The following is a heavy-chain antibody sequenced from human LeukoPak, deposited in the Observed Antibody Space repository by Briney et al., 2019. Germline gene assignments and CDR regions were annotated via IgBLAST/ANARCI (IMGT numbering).Heavy chain of an antibody. J-gene: IGHJ6*02. V-gene: IGHV3-30-3*01. CDR1: GFTFSSYA. CDR2: ISYDGSNK. Sequence: GGSLRLSCAASGFTFSSYAMHWVRQAPGKGLEWVAVISYDGSNKYYADSVKGRFTISRDNSKNTLYLQMNSLRAEDTAVYYCARDSEYSSSSYYYYGMDVWGQGTTVTVSS. D-gene: IGHD6-6*01. CDR3: ARDSEYSSSSYYYYGMDV.